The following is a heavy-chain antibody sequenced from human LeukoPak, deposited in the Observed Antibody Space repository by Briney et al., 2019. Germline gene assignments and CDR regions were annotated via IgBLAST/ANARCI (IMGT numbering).Heavy chain of an antibody. V-gene: IGHV1-8*01. J-gene: IGHJ3*02. CDR1: GYTFTSYD. CDR3: ARAHYCSSTSCYYDAFDI. D-gene: IGHD2-2*01. Sequence: ASVTVSCTASGYTFTSYDINWVRQATGQGLEWMGWMNPNSGNTGYAQKFQGRVTMTRNTSISTAYMELSSLRSEDTAVYYCARAHYCSSTSCYYDAFDIWGQGTMVTVSS. CDR2: MNPNSGNT.